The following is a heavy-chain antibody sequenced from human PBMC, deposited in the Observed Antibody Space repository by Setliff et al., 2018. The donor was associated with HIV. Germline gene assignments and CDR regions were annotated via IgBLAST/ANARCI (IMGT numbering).Heavy chain of an antibody. CDR1: GASISSSTDY. CDR2: RYYSGST. D-gene: IGHD3-3*01. V-gene: IGHV4-39*01. Sequence: PSETLSLTCTVSGASISSSTDYWGWIRQSPGKGLEWIGSRYYSGSTYQNPSLKSRVTISVDTSKNQFSLKLSSATATDTAVYYCARHGLRFLACFDYWGQGALVTVSS. CDR3: ARHGLRFLACFDY. J-gene: IGHJ4*02.